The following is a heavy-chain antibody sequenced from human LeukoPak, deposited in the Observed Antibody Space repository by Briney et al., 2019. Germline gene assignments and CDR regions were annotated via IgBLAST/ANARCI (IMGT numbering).Heavy chain of an antibody. J-gene: IGHJ4*02. CDR1: GYTFTSYG. CDR3: ARDFYGDHGPDYFDY. CDR2: ISAYNGNT. D-gene: IGHD4-17*01. V-gene: IGHV1-18*04. Sequence: ASVKVSCKASGYTFTSYGISWVRQAPGQGLEWMGWISAYNGNTNYAQKLQGRVTMTTDTSTSTAYMELRSLRSDDTAVYYCARDFYGDHGPDYFDYWGQGTLVTVSS.